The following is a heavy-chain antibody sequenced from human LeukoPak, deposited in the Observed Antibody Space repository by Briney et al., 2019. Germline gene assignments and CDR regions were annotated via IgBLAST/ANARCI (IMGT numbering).Heavy chain of an antibody. Sequence: GGSLRLSCVASGFTFSSYNINWVRQAPGKGLEWVSYISSSSSTIHYADSVKGRFTISRDNAKNSLYLQMNSLRAEDTAVYYCAKDNSGSSTGGYYFDSWGQGTLVTVSS. V-gene: IGHV3-48*01. CDR1: GFTFSSYN. D-gene: IGHD1-26*01. J-gene: IGHJ4*02. CDR3: AKDNSGSSTGGYYFDS. CDR2: ISSSSSTI.